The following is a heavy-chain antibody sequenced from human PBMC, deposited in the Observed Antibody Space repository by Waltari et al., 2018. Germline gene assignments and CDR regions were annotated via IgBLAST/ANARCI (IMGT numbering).Heavy chain of an antibody. CDR1: GYTFINYG. J-gene: IGHJ5*02. D-gene: IGHD2-2*01. V-gene: IGHV1-18*01. Sequence: QVQLVQSGPEVKKPGASVKVSCKASGYTFINYGIGWVRQAPGQGLEWMGWISGKNGNTNYAQNVQGRITMTTDTSTSTADMELRSLRLDDTAVYYCARIPSTYCSTRLGGTNCYLRFDPWGQGTLVTVSS. CDR2: ISGKNGNT. CDR3: ARIPSTYCSTRLGGTNCYLRFDP.